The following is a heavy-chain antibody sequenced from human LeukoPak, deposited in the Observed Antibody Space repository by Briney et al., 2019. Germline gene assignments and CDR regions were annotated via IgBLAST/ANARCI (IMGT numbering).Heavy chain of an antibody. CDR1: GGSFSGYY. Sequence: TPSETLSLTCADYGGSFSGYYWSWIRQPPGKGLEWIEEINHSGSTNYNPSLKSRVTISVDTSKNQFSLKLSSVTAADTAVYYCARTTSIAVGKWASYYYYYYYMDVWGKGTTVTISS. CDR2: INHSGST. J-gene: IGHJ6*03. V-gene: IGHV4-34*01. D-gene: IGHD6-19*01. CDR3: ARTTSIAVGKWASYYYYYYYMDV.